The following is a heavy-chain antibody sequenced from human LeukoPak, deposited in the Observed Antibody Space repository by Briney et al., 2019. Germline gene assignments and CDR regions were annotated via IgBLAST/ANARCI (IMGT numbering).Heavy chain of an antibody. CDR1: GFTFSSYS. J-gene: IGHJ2*01. Sequence: GGSLRLSCAASGFTFSSYSMNWVRQAPGKGLEWVSSISSSSSYIYYADSVKGRFTISRDNAKNSLYLQMNSLRAEDTAVYYCARFLRPRYFDLWGRGTLVTVSS. CDR2: ISSSSSYI. D-gene: IGHD2/OR15-2a*01. CDR3: ARFLRPRYFDL. V-gene: IGHV3-21*01.